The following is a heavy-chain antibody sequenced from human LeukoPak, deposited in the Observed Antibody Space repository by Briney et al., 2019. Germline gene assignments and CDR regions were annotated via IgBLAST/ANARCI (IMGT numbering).Heavy chain of an antibody. CDR3: AREGNYDFWSGYPFTGFDY. CDR2: IYYSGST. D-gene: IGHD3-3*01. J-gene: IGHJ4*02. V-gene: IGHV4-59*12. Sequence: SETLSLTCTVSGGSISSYYWSWIRQPPGKGLEWIGYIYYSGSTNYNPSLKSRVTISVDTSKNPFSLTLSSVTAADTAVYYCAREGNYDFWSGYPFTGFDYWGQGTLVTASS. CDR1: GGSISSYY.